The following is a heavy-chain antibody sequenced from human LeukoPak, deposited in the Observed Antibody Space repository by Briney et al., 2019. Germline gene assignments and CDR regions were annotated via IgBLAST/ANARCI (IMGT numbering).Heavy chain of an antibody. Sequence: SETLSLTCAVYGGSFSGYYWSWIRQPPGKGLEWIGEINHSGSTNYNPSLKSRVTISVDTSKNQFSLKLSSVTAADTAVYYCARARIAVAGYDDAFDIWGQGTMVTVS. V-gene: IGHV4-34*01. CDR3: ARARIAVAGYDDAFDI. CDR2: INHSGST. CDR1: GGSFSGYY. J-gene: IGHJ3*02. D-gene: IGHD6-19*01.